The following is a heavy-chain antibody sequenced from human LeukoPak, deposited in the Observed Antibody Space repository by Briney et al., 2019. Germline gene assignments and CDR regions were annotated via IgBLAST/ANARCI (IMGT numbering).Heavy chain of an antibody. J-gene: IGHJ4*02. D-gene: IGHD3-10*01. Sequence: SETLSLTCTVSGGSISSYYWSWIRQPPGKGLEWIGYMYYSGSTNYNPSLKSRVTISVDTSKNQFSLKLSSVTAADTAVYYCARHVTYYYGSGSSRFDYWGQGTLVTVSS. CDR2: MYYSGST. CDR3: ARHVTYYYGSGSSRFDY. CDR1: GGSISSYY. V-gene: IGHV4-59*08.